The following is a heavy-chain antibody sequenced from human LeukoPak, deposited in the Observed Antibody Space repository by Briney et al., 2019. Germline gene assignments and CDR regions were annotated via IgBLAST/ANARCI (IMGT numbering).Heavy chain of an antibody. CDR3: ARSGRSSGSHHDWFDP. CDR1: GGTFSSYA. D-gene: IGHD6-19*01. CDR2: IIPIFGTA. J-gene: IGHJ5*02. Sequence: ASVKVSCKASGGTFSSYAISWVRQAPGQGLEWMGGIIPIFGTANYAQKFQGRVTITADESTSTAYMELSGLRSEDTAVYYCARSGRSSGSHHDWFDPWGQGTLVTVSS. V-gene: IGHV1-69*13.